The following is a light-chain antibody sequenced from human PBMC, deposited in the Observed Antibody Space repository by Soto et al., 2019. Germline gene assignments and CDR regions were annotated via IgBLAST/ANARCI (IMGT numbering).Light chain of an antibody. CDR2: GGS. CDR3: QQRSNWPPIT. Sequence: EIVMTQSPASLSVSAGERATISCRASQGVSSNLAWYQQKPGQAPSLLFYGGSSRPTDIPARFSGSGSGTAFTLPISSLEPADFAVYYCQQRSNWPPITVGQGTRLEIK. V-gene: IGKV3-11*01. J-gene: IGKJ5*01. CDR1: QGVSSN.